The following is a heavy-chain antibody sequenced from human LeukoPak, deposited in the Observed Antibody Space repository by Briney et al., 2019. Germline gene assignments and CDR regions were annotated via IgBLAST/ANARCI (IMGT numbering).Heavy chain of an antibody. V-gene: IGHV3-23*01. D-gene: IGHD3-22*01. Sequence: PGGSLRLSCAAPGFTFSSYAMSWVRQAPGKGLEWVSAISGSGGSTYYADSVKGRFTISRDNSKNTLYLQMNSLRAEDTAVYYCAKDRHYDSSGYWLGAFDIWGQGTMVTVSS. CDR2: ISGSGGST. J-gene: IGHJ3*02. CDR1: GFTFSSYA. CDR3: AKDRHYDSSGYWLGAFDI.